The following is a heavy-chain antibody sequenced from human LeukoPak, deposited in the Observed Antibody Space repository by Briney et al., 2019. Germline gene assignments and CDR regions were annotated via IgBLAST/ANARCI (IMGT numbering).Heavy chain of an antibody. CDR1: GFTFSSYW. Sequence: GGSLRLSCAASGFTFSSYWMHWVRQAPGKGLVWVSAINNGGSTTAYADSVKGRFTISRDNAKNTLYLQMNSLRAEDTAVYYCARRAPTRYFDYWGQGTLVTASS. CDR3: ARRAPTRYFDY. V-gene: IGHV3-74*01. J-gene: IGHJ4*02. CDR2: INNGGSTT. D-gene: IGHD5-24*01.